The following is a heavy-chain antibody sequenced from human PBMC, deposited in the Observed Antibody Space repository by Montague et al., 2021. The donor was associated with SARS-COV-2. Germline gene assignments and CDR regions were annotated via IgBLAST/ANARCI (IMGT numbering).Heavy chain of an antibody. Sequence: YLRLSCAASRFTFSDFYMSWIRQAPGKGLECVSYISSTTIYTNYADSVKGRFTISRDNAKSSLYLQMNSLRAEDTAVYYCARGIPPVYWGQGTLVTVSS. V-gene: IGHV3-11*05. D-gene: IGHD1-14*01. J-gene: IGHJ4*02. CDR1: RFTFSDFY. CDR2: ISSTTIYT. CDR3: ARGIPPVY.